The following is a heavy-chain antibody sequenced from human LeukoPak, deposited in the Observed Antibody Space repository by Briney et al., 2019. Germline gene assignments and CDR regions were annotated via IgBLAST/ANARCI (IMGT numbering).Heavy chain of an antibody. V-gene: IGHV4-34*01. CDR1: GGPFSGYY. CDR2: INHSGST. Sequence: SETLSLTCAVYGGPFSGYYWSWIRQPPGKGLEWIGEINHSGSTNYNPSLKSRVTISVDTSKNQFSLKLSSVTAADTAVYYCARGLRGYMDVWGKGTTVTVSS. J-gene: IGHJ6*03. D-gene: IGHD3-10*01. CDR3: ARGLRGYMDV.